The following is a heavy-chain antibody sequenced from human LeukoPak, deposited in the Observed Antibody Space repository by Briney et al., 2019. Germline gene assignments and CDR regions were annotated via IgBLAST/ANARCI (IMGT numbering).Heavy chain of an antibody. CDR2: LNPNSGHT. J-gene: IGHJ4*02. CDR1: GYTFTSYD. CDR3: ARGAPGSFCSGGSCRYFDY. V-gene: IGHV1-8*01. D-gene: IGHD2-15*01. Sequence: GASVKVSCKASGYTFTSYDINWGRQATGQGLEWMGWLNPNSGHTYFAQKFQSRDSITIKPSISTAYMEVRSLRSEDTGVYYCARGAPGSFCSGGSCRYFDYWGQGTLVCVS.